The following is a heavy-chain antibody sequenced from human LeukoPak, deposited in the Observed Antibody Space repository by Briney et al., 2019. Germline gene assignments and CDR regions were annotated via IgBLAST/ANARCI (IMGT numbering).Heavy chain of an antibody. CDR1: GFTFGSYS. CDR2: ISSSSSYI. CDR3: ARVSYYDYVWGSYPTNWFDP. V-gene: IGHV3-21*01. Sequence: PGGSLRLSCAASGFTFGSYSMNWVRQAPGKGLEWVSSISSSSSYIYYADSVKGRFTISRDNAKNSLYLQMNSLRAEDTAVYYCARVSYYDYVWGSYPTNWFDPWGQGTLVTVSS. J-gene: IGHJ5*02. D-gene: IGHD3-16*02.